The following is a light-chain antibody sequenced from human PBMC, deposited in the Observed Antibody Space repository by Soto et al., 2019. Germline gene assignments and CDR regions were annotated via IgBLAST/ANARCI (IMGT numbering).Light chain of an antibody. CDR1: EGISSY. CDR2: TAS. J-gene: IGKJ4*01. Sequence: IQLTQSPSSLSASVGDRIAITCRASEGISSYLAWYQEKPGKVPKLLIDTASTLQNGVPSRFSGSGSETDFTLTISCLQPEDFATYYCLQRKRYPLTFGGGTKV. V-gene: IGKV1-9*01. CDR3: LQRKRYPLT.